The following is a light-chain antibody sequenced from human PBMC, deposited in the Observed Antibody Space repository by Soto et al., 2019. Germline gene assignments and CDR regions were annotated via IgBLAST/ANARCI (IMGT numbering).Light chain of an antibody. Sequence: DIQLTQSPSSLSASEGDRVTITCRASQTISTSLNWYQQKPGKAPKLLIYAASRLQSGVPSRFSGSGAGTEFTLTISSLQPEDLATYDCQQGYSTPSLTFGGGTKVEIK. CDR2: AAS. CDR1: QTISTS. CDR3: QQGYSTPSLT. J-gene: IGKJ4*01. V-gene: IGKV1-39*01.